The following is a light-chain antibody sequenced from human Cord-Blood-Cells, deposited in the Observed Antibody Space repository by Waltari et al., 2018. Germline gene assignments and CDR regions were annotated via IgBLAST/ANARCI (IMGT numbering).Light chain of an antibody. CDR3: QQRSNWPPLT. J-gene: IGKJ4*01. CDR1: QSVSSY. V-gene: IGKV3-11*01. CDR2: DAS. Sequence: EIVLTQSPATLSLSPGERATLSCRASQSVSSYLAWYQQQPGQAPRLLIYDASNRATGIPARFSGSGSVTDFTLTISRLEPEDFAVYDCQQRSNWPPLTFGGGTKVEIK.